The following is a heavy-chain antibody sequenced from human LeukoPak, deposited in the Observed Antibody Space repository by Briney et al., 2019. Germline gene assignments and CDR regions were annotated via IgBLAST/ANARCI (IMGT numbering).Heavy chain of an antibody. D-gene: IGHD4-17*01. J-gene: IGHJ4*02. V-gene: IGHV3-74*01. CDR1: GFTFSSYW. Sequence: GGSLRLSCVASGFTFSSYWMHWVRQAPGKGLVWVSRINSDGSTTSYEDSVKGRFTISRDNAKNTLYLQMNSLRAEDTAVYYCAREDRTTVTNPVDYWGQGTLVTVSS. CDR3: AREDRTTVTNPVDY. CDR2: INSDGSTT.